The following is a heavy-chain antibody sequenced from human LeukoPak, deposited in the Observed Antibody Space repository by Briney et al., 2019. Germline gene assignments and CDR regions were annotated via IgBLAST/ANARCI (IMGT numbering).Heavy chain of an antibody. Sequence: GGSLRLSCAASGFTFDNYRMSWVRQAPGKGLEWVSTVNADGGNTYYADSVKGRFTISRDNSKSTLILQMNSLRVEDTALYYCTKRVKYGGTWDHFADRGQGTLVTVSS. V-gene: IGHV3-23*01. CDR1: GFTFDNYR. J-gene: IGHJ4*02. CDR2: VNADGGNT. D-gene: IGHD1-26*01. CDR3: TKRVKYGGTWDHFAD.